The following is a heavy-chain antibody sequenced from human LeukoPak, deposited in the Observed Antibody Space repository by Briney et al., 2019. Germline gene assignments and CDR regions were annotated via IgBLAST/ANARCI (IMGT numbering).Heavy chain of an antibody. D-gene: IGHD2-21*02. V-gene: IGHV3-48*04. CDR2: ISGSSSTI. Sequence: GGSLRLSCAASGFTFSIYSMNWVRQAPGKGLECVSYISGSSSTIYYADSVKGRFTISRDNAKNSLYLQMNSLRAEDTAVHYCARVAYCGGDCLNYFDYWGQGTLVTVSS. CDR1: GFTFSIYS. CDR3: ARVAYCGGDCLNYFDY. J-gene: IGHJ4*02.